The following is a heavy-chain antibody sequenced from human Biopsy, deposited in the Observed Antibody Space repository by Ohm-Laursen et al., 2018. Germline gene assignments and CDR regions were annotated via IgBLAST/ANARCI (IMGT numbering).Heavy chain of an antibody. V-gene: IGHV3-66*01. CDR2: IYSGGDT. J-gene: IGHJ4*02. CDR1: GFTVYNNY. D-gene: IGHD3-10*01. Sequence: SLRLSCAAFGFTVYNNYMTWVRQAPGKGLEWVSLIYSGGDTRYADAVKGRFTISRDNAKNTVFLQMNSLRAEDTAVYYCTRAEAGSGSLLYFDFWGQGTLVTVSS. CDR3: TRAEAGSGSLLYFDF.